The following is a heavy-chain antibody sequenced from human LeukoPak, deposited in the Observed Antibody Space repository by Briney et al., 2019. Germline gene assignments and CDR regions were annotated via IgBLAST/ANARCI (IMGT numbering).Heavy chain of an antibody. V-gene: IGHV1-18*04. CDR3: ARVSTSCYEFDY. D-gene: IGHD2-2*01. CDR2: ISAYNGST. CDR1: GYTFTRYG. Sequence: GASVNVSCTASGYTFTRYGISWVRQAPGQGLEWMGWISAYNGSTNYAQKLQGRVTMTTDTSTSTDYMELRSLRSDDTAVYYCARVSTSCYEFDYWGQGTLVTVSS. J-gene: IGHJ4*02.